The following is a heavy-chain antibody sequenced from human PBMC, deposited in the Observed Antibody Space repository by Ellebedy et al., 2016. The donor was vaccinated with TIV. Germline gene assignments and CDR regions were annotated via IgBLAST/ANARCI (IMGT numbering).Heavy chain of an antibody. CDR3: AKDSGSYPD. CDR2: IYNGAT. V-gene: IGHV3-23*03. Sequence: GESLKISCAASGFTFSSNAMSWVRQVAGKGLEWVSGIYNGATHYADSVKGRFTISRDNSKNTLYLQMNSLRAEDTAVYYCAKDSGSYPDWGQGTLVTVSS. CDR1: GFTFSSNA. D-gene: IGHD1-26*01. J-gene: IGHJ4*02.